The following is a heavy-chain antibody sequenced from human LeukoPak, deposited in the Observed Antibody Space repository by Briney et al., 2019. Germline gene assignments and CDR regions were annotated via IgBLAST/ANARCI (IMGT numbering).Heavy chain of an antibody. CDR3: AKSNGYGLVDI. J-gene: IGHJ3*02. V-gene: IGHV3-48*01. D-gene: IGHD3-10*01. Sequence: GGSLRLSCAGSGFNFNSYNMNWVRQAPGKGLEWVSYISSSGSTKYYADSVKGRLTISRDKAKNSLYLQMNSLRAEDTAVYYCAKSNGYGLVDIWGQGTMVTVSS. CDR2: ISSSGSTK. CDR1: GFNFNSYN.